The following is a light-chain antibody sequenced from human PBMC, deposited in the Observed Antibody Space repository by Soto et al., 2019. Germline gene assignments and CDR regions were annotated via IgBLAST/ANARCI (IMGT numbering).Light chain of an antibody. V-gene: IGKV1-8*01. CDR2: AAS. Sequence: AIRMTQSPSSFSASTGDRVTITCRASQGISRYLAWYQQKPGKAPKLLIYAASTLQSGVPSRFSGSVSGTDVTLTISCLHSEDFATYYCQQYYSYPHTFGQGTKVEIK. CDR3: QQYYSYPHT. J-gene: IGKJ1*01. CDR1: QGISRY.